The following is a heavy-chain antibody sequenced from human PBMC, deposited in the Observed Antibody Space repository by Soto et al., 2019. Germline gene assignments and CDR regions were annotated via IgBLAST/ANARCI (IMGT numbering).Heavy chain of an antibody. CDR3: AKGRGIAAAATGWFDP. Sequence: EVQLLESGGGLVQPGGSLRLSCAASGFTFSSYAMSWVRQAPGKGLEWVSAISGSGGSTYYADSVKGRFTISRDNSKNTLYLQMNSLRAEDTAVYYCAKGRGIAAAATGWFDPWGQGTLVTVSS. D-gene: IGHD6-13*01. V-gene: IGHV3-23*01. CDR2: ISGSGGST. CDR1: GFTFSSYA. J-gene: IGHJ5*02.